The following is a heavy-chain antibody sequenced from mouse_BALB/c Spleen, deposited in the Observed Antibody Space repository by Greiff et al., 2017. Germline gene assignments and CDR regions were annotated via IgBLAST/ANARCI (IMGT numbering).Heavy chain of an antibody. Sequence: EVMLVESGGGLVKLGGSLKLSCAASGFTFSSYYMSWVRQTPEKRLELVAAINSNGGSTYYPDTVKGRFTISRDNAKNTLYLQMSSLKSEDTALYYCARNYDGYWYFDVWGAGTTVTVSS. J-gene: IGHJ1*01. D-gene: IGHD1-1*01. V-gene: IGHV5-6-2*01. CDR3: ARNYDGYWYFDV. CDR1: GFTFSSYY. CDR2: INSNGGST.